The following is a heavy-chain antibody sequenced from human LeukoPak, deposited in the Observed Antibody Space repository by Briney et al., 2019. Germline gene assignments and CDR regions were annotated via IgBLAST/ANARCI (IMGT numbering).Heavy chain of an antibody. CDR2: TRSKAYGGTT. CDR1: GFTFGDYA. V-gene: IGHV3-49*04. CDR3: TRERDRKQRYCSSTSCYPSIYYGMDV. D-gene: IGHD2-2*01. Sequence: GGSLRLSCTASGFTFGDYAMSWVRQAPGKGLEWVGFTRSKAYGGTTEYAASVKGRFTISRDDSKSIAYLQMNSLKTEDTAVYYCTRERDRKQRYCSSTSCYPSIYYGMDVWGKGTTVTVSS. J-gene: IGHJ6*04.